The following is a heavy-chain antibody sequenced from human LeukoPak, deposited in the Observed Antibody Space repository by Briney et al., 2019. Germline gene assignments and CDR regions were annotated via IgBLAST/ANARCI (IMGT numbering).Heavy chain of an antibody. D-gene: IGHD3-10*01. Sequence: GSGPTLLHPTPTLTLTCYFSEFSRRTSGMGVSWIRQPPGKALEWLSLLDFDDDKYYSTSLKTRLTISKDTSKNQVILTMTNMDPVDTATYCCARMLWFGESHYWGQGTLVTV. V-gene: IGHV2-70*01. CDR3: ARMLWFGESHY. CDR2: LDFDDDK. CDR1: EFSRRTSGMG. J-gene: IGHJ4*02.